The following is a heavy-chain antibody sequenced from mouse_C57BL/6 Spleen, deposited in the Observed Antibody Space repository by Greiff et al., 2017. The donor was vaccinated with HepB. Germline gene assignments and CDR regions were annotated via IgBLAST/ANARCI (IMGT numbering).Heavy chain of an antibody. Sequence: VQLQQSGAELVKPGASVKLSCKASGYTFTSYWMHWVKQRPGQGLEWIGMIHPNSGSTNYNEKFKSKATLTVDKSSSTAYMQLSSLTSEDSAVYYCARYDISVSVDYWGQGTTLTVSS. CDR2: IHPNSGST. J-gene: IGHJ2*01. V-gene: IGHV1-64*01. CDR3: ARYDISVSVDY. D-gene: IGHD3-2*02. CDR1: GYTFTSYW.